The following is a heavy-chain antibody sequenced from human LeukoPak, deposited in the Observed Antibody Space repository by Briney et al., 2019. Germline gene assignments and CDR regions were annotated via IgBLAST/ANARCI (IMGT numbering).Heavy chain of an antibody. CDR3: AREDYYGSGSSTDY. D-gene: IGHD3-10*01. V-gene: IGHV4-59*01. J-gene: IGHJ4*02. CDR1: GGSISSYY. CDR2: IYYSGST. Sequence: SETLSLTCIVSGGSISSYYWSWIRQPPGKGLEWIGYIYYSGSTNYNPSLKSRVTISVDTSKNQFSLKLSSVNAADTAVYYCAREDYYGSGSSTDYWGQGTLVTVSS.